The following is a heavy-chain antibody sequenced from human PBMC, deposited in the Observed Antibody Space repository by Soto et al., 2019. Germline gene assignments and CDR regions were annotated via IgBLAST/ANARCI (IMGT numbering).Heavy chain of an antibody. D-gene: IGHD2-15*01. Sequence: QVQLVESGGGVVQPGRSLRLSCAASGFTFSSYAMHWVRQAPGKGLEWVAVISYDGSNKYYADSVKGRFTISRDNSKNXLXXQMNSLRAEDTAVYYCARPSKGHCSGGSCPNYFDYWGQGTLVTVSS. CDR3: ARPSKGHCSGGSCPNYFDY. CDR1: GFTFSSYA. CDR2: ISYDGSNK. J-gene: IGHJ4*02. V-gene: IGHV3-30-3*01.